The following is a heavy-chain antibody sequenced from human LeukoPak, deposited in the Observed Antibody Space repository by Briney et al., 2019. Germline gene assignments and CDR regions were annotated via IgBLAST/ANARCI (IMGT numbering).Heavy chain of an antibody. CDR3: VRHLSDITSCPNY. CDR2: IYPGDSRT. CDR1: GYTFATYW. J-gene: IGHJ4*02. V-gene: IGHV5-51*01. D-gene: IGHD2-2*01. Sequence: KSGESLKISCKGSGYTFATYWIGWVRQMPGKGLEWMGIIYPGDSRTTYSPSFQGQVTISADKSTRTAYLQWNSLKASDTAIYYCVRHLSDITSCPNYWGPGTLITVAS.